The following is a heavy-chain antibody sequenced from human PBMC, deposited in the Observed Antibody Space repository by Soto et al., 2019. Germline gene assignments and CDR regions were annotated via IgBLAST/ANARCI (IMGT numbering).Heavy chain of an antibody. CDR1: GFTFSNYW. CDR3: ARGVRGYYAFDV. V-gene: IGHV3-74*01. CDR2: IEGDGTSI. Sequence: EVQLVESGGGLVQSGGSVRLSCAASGFTFSNYWMHWVRQVPGQGLVWVSRIEGDGTSIDLAGSVKGRFTISRDNAKNTLYLQMDSLRGDDTSVYDCARGVRGYYAFDVWGQGTMVTVSS. J-gene: IGHJ3*01. D-gene: IGHD5-18*01.